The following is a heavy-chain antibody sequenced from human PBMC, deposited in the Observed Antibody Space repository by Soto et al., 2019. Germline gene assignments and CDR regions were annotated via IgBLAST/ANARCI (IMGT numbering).Heavy chain of an antibody. V-gene: IGHV1-69*13. CDR3: AREGRSYYDSSGYKYYFDY. CDR2: IIPIFGTA. J-gene: IGHJ4*02. Sequence: SVKVSCKASGGTFSIYAISWVRQAPGQGLEWMGGIIPIFGTANYAQKFQGRVTITADESTSTAYMELSSLRSEDTAVYYCAREGRSYYDSSGYKYYFDYWGQGTLVTAPQ. D-gene: IGHD3-22*01. CDR1: GGTFSIYA.